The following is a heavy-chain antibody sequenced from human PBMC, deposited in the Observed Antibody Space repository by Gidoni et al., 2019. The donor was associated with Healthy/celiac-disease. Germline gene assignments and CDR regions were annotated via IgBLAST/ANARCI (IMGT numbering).Heavy chain of an antibody. J-gene: IGHJ6*04. CDR3: ASNSSPYYYYGMDV. V-gene: IGHV3-30-3*01. D-gene: IGHD6-13*01. CDR1: GFTFSSYA. CDR2: ISYDGSNK. Sequence: QVQLVESGGGVVQPGRSLRLSCEASGFTFSSYAMHWVRQAPGKGLEWVAVISYDGSNKYYADSVKGRFTISRDNSKSTLDLQMNSLRVEDTAVYHCASNSSPYYYYGMDVWGKGTTVTVSS.